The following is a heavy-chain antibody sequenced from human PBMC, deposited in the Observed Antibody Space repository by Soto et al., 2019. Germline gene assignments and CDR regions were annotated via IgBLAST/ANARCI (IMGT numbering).Heavy chain of an antibody. CDR3: RTQWLD. D-gene: IGHD6-19*01. CDR1: GFIFSNAW. CDR2: IKKKADGGTT. J-gene: IGHJ4*02. Sequence: EVQLVESGGGLVKPGGSLRLSCAASGFIFSNAWMSWVRQAPGKELEWVGLIKKKADGGTTVYAAPLKGRFTISRDDSKNTLYLQMSSLKTEDTAVYYCRTQWLDWGQGTLVTVSS. V-gene: IGHV3-15*01.